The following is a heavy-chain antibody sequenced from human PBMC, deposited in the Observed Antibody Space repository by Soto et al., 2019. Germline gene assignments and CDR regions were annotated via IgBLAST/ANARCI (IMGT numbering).Heavy chain of an antibody. V-gene: IGHV4-4*07. CDR2: IYSSGST. CDR3: ARGQRFSHWFDP. D-gene: IGHD3-3*01. Sequence: QVQLQESGPGLVKPSETLSLTCTVSGGDISTYYWTWIRQPAGKGLEWIGRIYSSGSTKYNPSLKSRVTMSLDMSKNQFSLRLSSVTAADTAVYYCARGQRFSHWFDPWGQGTLVTVSS. J-gene: IGHJ5*02. CDR1: GGDISTYY.